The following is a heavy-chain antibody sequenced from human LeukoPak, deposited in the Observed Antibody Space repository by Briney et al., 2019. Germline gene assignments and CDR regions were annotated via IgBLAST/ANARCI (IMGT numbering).Heavy chain of an antibody. J-gene: IGHJ4*02. D-gene: IGHD3-10*01. CDR3: ARVAYYASGSYGNYFDY. CDR2: IKRDGSEK. Sequence: PGGSLRLSCAASGFTFSNYWMTWVRQAPGKGLEWVANIKRDGSEKYFVDSVKGRFTISRDNAKNSLYLQMNSLRAEDTAVYYCARVAYYASGSYGNYFDYWGQGTLVTVSS. V-gene: IGHV3-7*01. CDR1: GFTFSNYW.